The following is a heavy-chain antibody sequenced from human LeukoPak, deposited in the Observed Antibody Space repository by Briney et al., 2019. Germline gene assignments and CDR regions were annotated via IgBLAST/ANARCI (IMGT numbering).Heavy chain of an antibody. Sequence: SQTLSLTCPVYGGSFSGYYWSWSRQPPRKGLEWIWEINHSGSTNYNPSLKSRVTISVDTSKNQFSLKLSSVTAADTAVYYCARGQSQNYYDSSGYPDYWGQGTLVTVSS. CDR3: ARGQSQNYYDSSGYPDY. CDR1: GGSFSGYY. CDR2: INHSGST. V-gene: IGHV4-34*01. J-gene: IGHJ4*02. D-gene: IGHD3-22*01.